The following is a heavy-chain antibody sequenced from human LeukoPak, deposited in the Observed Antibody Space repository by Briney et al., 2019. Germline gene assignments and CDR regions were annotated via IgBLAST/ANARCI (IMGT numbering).Heavy chain of an antibody. CDR3: AKEPTSYSSGWYFHH. CDR1: GFTFSSYG. J-gene: IGHJ1*01. CDR2: ISYDGSNK. D-gene: IGHD6-25*01. V-gene: IGHV3-30*18. Sequence: GGSLRLSCAASGFTFSSYGMHWVGQAPGKGLEWVAVISYDGSNKYYADSVKGRFTISRDNSKNTLYLQMNSLRAEDTAVYYCAKEPTSYSSGWYFHHWGQGTLVTVSS.